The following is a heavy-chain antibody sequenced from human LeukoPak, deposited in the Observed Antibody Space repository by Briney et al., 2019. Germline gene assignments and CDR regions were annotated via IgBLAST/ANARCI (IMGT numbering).Heavy chain of an antibody. Sequence: GESLKISCKGSGYRFTSYWIGWVRQMPGKGLEWMGIIYPGDSDTRYSPSFQGQVTISADKSISTAYLQWSSLKASDTAVYYCARHRFLEWSDHDPWGQGTLVTVSS. D-gene: IGHD3-3*01. V-gene: IGHV5-51*01. J-gene: IGHJ5*02. CDR1: GYRFTSYW. CDR2: IYPGDSDT. CDR3: ARHRFLEWSDHDP.